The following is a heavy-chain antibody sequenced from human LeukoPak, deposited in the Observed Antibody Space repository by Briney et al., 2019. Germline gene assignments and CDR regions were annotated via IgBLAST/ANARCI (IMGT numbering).Heavy chain of an antibody. CDR2: IYYSGST. D-gene: IGHD3-16*02. J-gene: IGHJ4*02. Sequence: PSETLSLTCTVSGGSISSYYWSWIRQPPGKGLEWIGYIYYSGSTNYNPSLKSRVTISVDTSKNQFSLKLSSVTAADTAVYYCARGDYVWGSYRPEYYFDYWGQGTLVTVSS. CDR3: ARGDYVWGSYRPEYYFDY. CDR1: GGSISSYY. V-gene: IGHV4-59*12.